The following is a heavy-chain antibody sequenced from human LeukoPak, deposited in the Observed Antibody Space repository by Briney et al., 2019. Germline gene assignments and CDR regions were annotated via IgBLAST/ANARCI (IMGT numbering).Heavy chain of an antibody. V-gene: IGHV4-34*01. CDR2: INHSGST. CDR1: GGSFSGYY. D-gene: IGHD3-10*01. J-gene: IGHJ5*02. Sequence: SETLSLTCAVYGGSFSGYYWSWIRQPPGKGLEWIGEINHSGSTNYNPSLKSRVTISVDTSKNQFSLKLGSVTAADTAVYYCARGRPPATSQRKRGWFDPWGQGTLVTVSS. CDR3: ARGRPPATSQRKRGWFDP.